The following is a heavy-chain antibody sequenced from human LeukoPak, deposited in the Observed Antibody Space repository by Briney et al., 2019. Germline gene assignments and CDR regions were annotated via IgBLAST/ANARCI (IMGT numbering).Heavy chain of an antibody. CDR1: GASISSWY. V-gene: IGHV4-59*01. CDR2: ICGSGNT. J-gene: IGHJ4*02. D-gene: IGHD6-19*01. Sequence: RASETLSLTCTVSGASISSWYWSWIRQPPGKGLEWIGYICGSGNTNYNPSLKSRVTMSIDTSKNQFSLMLTSVTAADTATYYCARETSLAGFASGLGFNYWGQGILVTVSS. CDR3: ARETSLAGFASGLGFNY.